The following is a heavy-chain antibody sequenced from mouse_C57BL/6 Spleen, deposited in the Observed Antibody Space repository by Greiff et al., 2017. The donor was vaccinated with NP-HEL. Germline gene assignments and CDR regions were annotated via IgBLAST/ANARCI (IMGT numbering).Heavy chain of an antibody. J-gene: IGHJ2*01. CDR1: GYTFTCFW. CDR2: IDSNSGGT. Sequence: VQLQQPGAELVKPGASVKLSCKASGYTFTCFWMHWVKLRSGRGLAWIGRIDSNSGGTKYNEKFKSKATLTVDKPSSTAYMQLSSLTSEDSAVYYCARSYPPDYWGQGTTLTVSS. V-gene: IGHV1-72*01. CDR3: ARSYPPDY.